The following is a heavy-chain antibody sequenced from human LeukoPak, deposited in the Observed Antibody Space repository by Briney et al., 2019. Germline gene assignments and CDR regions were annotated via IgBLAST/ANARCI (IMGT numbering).Heavy chain of an antibody. CDR2: IYYSGST. V-gene: IGHV4-59*01. Sequence: SETLSLTCTVSGGSTSGYYWSWIRQPPGKGLEWIGYIYYSGSTSYNPSLKSRVTISVDTSKNQFSLNLNSVTAADTAVYYCARDRSPITRYADPVYFDYWGQGTVVTVSS. CDR1: GGSTSGYY. CDR3: ARDRSPITRYADPVYFDY. D-gene: IGHD4-17*01. J-gene: IGHJ4*02.